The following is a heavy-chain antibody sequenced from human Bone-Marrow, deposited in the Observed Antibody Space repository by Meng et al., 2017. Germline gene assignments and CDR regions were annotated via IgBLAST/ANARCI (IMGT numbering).Heavy chain of an antibody. D-gene: IGHD2-21*01. J-gene: IGHJ4*02. CDR1: GGSISSDNW. V-gene: IGHV4-4*02. CDR3: TKNDFYCLGY. Sequence: SETLSLTCAVSGGSISSDNWWSWVRQPPGKGLEWIGEIYHSGSTNYNPSLKSRITISVDKPKNQFSLTLSSVTAADTAVYYCTKNDFYCLGYWGRGTLVTVSS. CDR2: IYHSGST.